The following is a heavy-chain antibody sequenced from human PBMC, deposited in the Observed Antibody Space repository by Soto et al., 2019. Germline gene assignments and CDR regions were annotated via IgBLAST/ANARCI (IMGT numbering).Heavy chain of an antibody. D-gene: IGHD2-15*01. Sequence: QVLLQESGPGLVKPSGTLSLTCAVSGVSISSGDWWSWVRQPPGKQLEWIGEVYHNGDPNYNPSLNSRVTILVDKSRNQFSLKLTSVTAADTAVYYCTRVPPRRQSGGSCHLNWGQGTLVTVSS. CDR3: TRVPPRRQSGGSCHLN. J-gene: IGHJ4*02. CDR2: VYHNGDP. CDR1: GVSISSGDW. V-gene: IGHV4-4*02.